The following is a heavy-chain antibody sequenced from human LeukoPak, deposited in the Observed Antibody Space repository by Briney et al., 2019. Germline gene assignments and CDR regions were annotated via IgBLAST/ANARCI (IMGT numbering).Heavy chain of an antibody. J-gene: IGHJ4*02. D-gene: IGHD3-10*01. V-gene: IGHV3-7*01. CDR1: GFSFDTYW. CDR2: IEQDGTEK. CDR3: TRHPYGVLDY. Sequence: GGSLRLSCAVSGFSFDTYWMTWVRQAPGKGLEWVANIEQDGTEKYYVDSVKGRFTISRDNAKNSLYLQMDSLRAEDTAVYYCTRHPYGVLDYWGQGTLVTVSS.